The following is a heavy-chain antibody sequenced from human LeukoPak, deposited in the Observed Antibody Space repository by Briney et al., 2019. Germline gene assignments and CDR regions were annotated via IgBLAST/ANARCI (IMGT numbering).Heavy chain of an antibody. V-gene: IGHV1-18*01. J-gene: IGHJ4*02. D-gene: IGHD2-15*01. CDR2: VSAYADNT. CDR3: ARGPVVVVVAAMERAVDY. Sequence: ASVKVSCKASGYTFTSYGITWVRQAPGQGLEWMGWVSAYADNTNYVQKIQGRVTMTRNTSISTAYMELSSLRSEDTAVYYCARGPVVVVVAAMERAVDYWGQGTLVTVSS. CDR1: GYTFTSYG.